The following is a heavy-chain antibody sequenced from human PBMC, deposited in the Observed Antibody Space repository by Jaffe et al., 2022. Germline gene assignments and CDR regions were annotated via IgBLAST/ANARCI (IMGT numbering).Heavy chain of an antibody. CDR1: GFTFSDAW. D-gene: IGHD3-10*01. Sequence: DVQLVESGGGLAKPGGSLRLSCAASGFTFSDAWMNWVRQAPGKGLEWVGRIKSKIDGGTTDFAAPVKGRFAISRDDSENTLSLQMNSLKIEDTAVYYCVTGIWFRDLFSSWGQGSLVTVSS. CDR3: VTGIWFRDLFSS. CDR2: IKSKIDGGTT. J-gene: IGHJ4*02. V-gene: IGHV3-15*01.